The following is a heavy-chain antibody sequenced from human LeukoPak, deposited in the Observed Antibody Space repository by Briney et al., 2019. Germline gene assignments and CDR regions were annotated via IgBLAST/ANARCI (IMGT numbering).Heavy chain of an antibody. D-gene: IGHD3-16*01. CDR3: AKDVLGGFDY. Sequence: GGSLRLSCAASGFTFDDYTMHWVRQAPGKGLEWVSLISWDGGSTYYADSVKGRSTISRDNSKNSLYLQMNSLRTEDTALYYCAKDVLGGFDYWGQGTLVTVSS. V-gene: IGHV3-43*01. CDR1: GFTFDDYT. J-gene: IGHJ4*02. CDR2: ISWDGGST.